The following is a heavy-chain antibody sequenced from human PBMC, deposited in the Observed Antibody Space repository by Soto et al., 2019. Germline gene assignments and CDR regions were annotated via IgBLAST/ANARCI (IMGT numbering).Heavy chain of an antibody. D-gene: IGHD3-10*01. Sequence: ASVKVSCKASGYTFTSYYMHWVRQAPGQGLEWMGIINPSGGSTSYAQKFQGRVTMTRDTSTSTVYMELSSLRSEDTAVYCCARDRWEYYYGSGTYFDYWGQGALVTVSS. CDR1: GYTFTSYY. CDR2: INPSGGST. V-gene: IGHV1-46*01. J-gene: IGHJ4*02. CDR3: ARDRWEYYYGSGTYFDY.